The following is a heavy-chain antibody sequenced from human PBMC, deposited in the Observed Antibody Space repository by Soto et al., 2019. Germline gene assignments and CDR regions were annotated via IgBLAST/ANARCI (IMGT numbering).Heavy chain of an antibody. D-gene: IGHD2-8*02. J-gene: IGHJ6*03. CDR2: ISGSGGSK. CDR1: GFTFSSYG. V-gene: IGHV3-23*01. Sequence: EVQLLESGGDLVQPGGSLRLSCVASGFTFSSYGMSWVRQAPGKGLEWVSGISGSGGSKYYADSLEGRFTISRDNSKSTIYLQMNSLRAEDTAVYHCAKDDCGDYWYYMNVWGNGTTVTVSS. CDR3: AKDDCGDYWYYMNV.